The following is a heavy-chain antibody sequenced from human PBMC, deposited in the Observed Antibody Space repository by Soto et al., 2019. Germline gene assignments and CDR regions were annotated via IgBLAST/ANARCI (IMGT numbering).Heavy chain of an antibody. CDR1: GYRFVGYG. Sequence: GLLQKISSKVAGYRFVGYGVTWVRKKPGKGLEWMGRIDPSDSQTYYSPSFRGHVTISVTKSITTVFLQWSSLRASDTAMYYCARQIYDSDTGPNFQYYFDSWGQGTPVTVSS. CDR2: IDPSDSQT. J-gene: IGHJ4*02. D-gene: IGHD3-22*01. CDR3: ARQIYDSDTGPNFQYYFDS. V-gene: IGHV5-10-1*01.